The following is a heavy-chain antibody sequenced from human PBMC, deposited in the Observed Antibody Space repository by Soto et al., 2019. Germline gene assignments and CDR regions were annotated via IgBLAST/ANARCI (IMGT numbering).Heavy chain of an antibody. CDR2: IIPVFGTA. V-gene: IGHV1-69*06. Sequence: SVKVSCKASGGTFSSYAISWVRQAPGQGLEWMGGIIPVFGTANYAQKFQGRVTITADKSTSTAYMELSSLRSEDTAVYYCARLSGTTGTTPRWGQGTLVTVSS. J-gene: IGHJ4*02. CDR1: GGTFSSYA. D-gene: IGHD1-1*01. CDR3: ARLSGTTGTTPR.